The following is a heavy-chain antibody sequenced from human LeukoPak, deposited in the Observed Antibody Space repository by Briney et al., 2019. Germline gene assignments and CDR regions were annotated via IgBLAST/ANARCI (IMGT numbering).Heavy chain of an antibody. J-gene: IGHJ4*02. CDR1: AGSINSADYY. CDR3: ARGAYSYGLYYFDS. D-gene: IGHD5-18*01. CDR2: IFYSGST. V-gene: IGHV4-30-4*01. Sequence: SETLSLTCIVSAGSINSADYYRSWIRQPPGEGLEWIGYIFYSGSTYYNPSLKSRLTISVDTSKNQFSLKLSSVTAADTAVYYCARGAYSYGLYYFDSWGQGTLVTVSS.